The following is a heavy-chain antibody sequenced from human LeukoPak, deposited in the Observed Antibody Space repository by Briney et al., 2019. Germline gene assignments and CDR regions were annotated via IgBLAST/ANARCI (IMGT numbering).Heavy chain of an antibody. CDR1: GFTVSSDY. Sequence: GGSLRLSCAASGFTVSSDYMGWVRQAPEKGLEWVSLISSGGSTYYADSVKGRFTISRDNSKNTLYLQMNSLRAEDTAVYYCAKGVLRTTGYSSGWSPSYYFDYWGQGTLVTVSS. D-gene: IGHD6-19*01. V-gene: IGHV3-53*01. J-gene: IGHJ4*02. CDR2: ISSGGST. CDR3: AKGVLRTTGYSSGWSPSYYFDY.